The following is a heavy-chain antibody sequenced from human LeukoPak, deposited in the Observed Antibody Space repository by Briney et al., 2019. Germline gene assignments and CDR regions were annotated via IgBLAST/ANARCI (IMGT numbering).Heavy chain of an antibody. J-gene: IGHJ4*02. V-gene: IGHV1-8*01. Sequence: ASVKVSCKASGYTFTSYDINWVRQATGQGLEWMGWMNPNSGNTGYAQKFQGRVTMTRNTSISTAYMELSSLRSEDTAVYYCARCIVTAAGYTFDYWGREPWSPSPQ. D-gene: IGHD6-13*01. CDR2: MNPNSGNT. CDR3: ARCIVTAAGYTFDY. CDR1: GYTFTSYD.